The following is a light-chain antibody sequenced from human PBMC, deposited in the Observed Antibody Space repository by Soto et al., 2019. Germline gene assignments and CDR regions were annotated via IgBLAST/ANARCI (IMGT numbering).Light chain of an antibody. V-gene: IGLV2-14*01. Sequence: QSALTQPASVSGSPGQSITISCAGTSSDVGGYNHVSWFQQHPGKAPELIIFDVDNRPSGVSNRFSGSKSGNTASLTISALQAEDEADYYCTSYTFHSTVVFGGGTKVTVL. CDR3: TSYTFHSTVV. CDR2: DVD. J-gene: IGLJ2*01. CDR1: SSDVGGYNH.